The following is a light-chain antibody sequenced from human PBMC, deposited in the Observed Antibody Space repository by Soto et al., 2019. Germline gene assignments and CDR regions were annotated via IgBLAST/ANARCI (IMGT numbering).Light chain of an antibody. CDR2: AAS. CDR3: QQSYSIPYT. CDR1: QSINSY. Sequence: DIQMTQSPSSLSASVGDRVTITCRTSQSINSYLNWYQRKPGKAPKPLIYAASNLQSGVPSRFSGSGSGTDFTITISSLQPEDFATYYCQQSYSIPYTFGQGTKLEIK. V-gene: IGKV1-39*01. J-gene: IGKJ2*01.